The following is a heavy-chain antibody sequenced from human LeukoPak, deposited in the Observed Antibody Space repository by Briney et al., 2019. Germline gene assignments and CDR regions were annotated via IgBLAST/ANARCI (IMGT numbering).Heavy chain of an antibody. CDR2: INPNSGGT. Sequence: ASVKVSCKASGYTFTGYYMHGVLQAPGQGLEWMGWINPNSGGTNYAQKFQGRVTMTRDTSISTAYMELSRLRSDDTAVYYCATIAAAGTPDPYYFDYWGQGTLVTVSS. CDR1: GYTFTGYY. J-gene: IGHJ4*02. D-gene: IGHD6-13*01. CDR3: ATIAAAGTPDPYYFDY. V-gene: IGHV1-2*02.